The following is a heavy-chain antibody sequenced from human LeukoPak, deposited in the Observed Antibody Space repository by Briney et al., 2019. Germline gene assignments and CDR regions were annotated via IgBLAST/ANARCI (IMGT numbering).Heavy chain of an antibody. Sequence: GGSLRLSCAASGFTFSSYAMHWVRQAPGKGLEWVAVISYDGSNKYYADSVKGRFTISRDNSKNTLYLQMNSLRAEDTAVYYCARYCSSTSCSSPPRGFDIWGQGTMVTVSS. CDR1: GFTFSSYA. V-gene: IGHV3-30-3*01. CDR3: ARYCSSTSCSSPPRGFDI. D-gene: IGHD2-2*01. J-gene: IGHJ3*02. CDR2: ISYDGSNK.